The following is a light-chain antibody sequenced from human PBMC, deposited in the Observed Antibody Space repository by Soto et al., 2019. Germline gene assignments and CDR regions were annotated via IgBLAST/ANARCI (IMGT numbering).Light chain of an antibody. Sequence: DIQMTQSPSSLPASVGDRVTITCRASQSISSYLNWYQQKPGKAPKLLIYAASSLQSGVPSRFSGSGSGTDFTLTISSRQSEDFAVYYCQQYNNWPRTFGQGTKVDIK. CDR3: QQYNNWPRT. V-gene: IGKV1-39*01. CDR1: QSISSY. J-gene: IGKJ1*01. CDR2: AAS.